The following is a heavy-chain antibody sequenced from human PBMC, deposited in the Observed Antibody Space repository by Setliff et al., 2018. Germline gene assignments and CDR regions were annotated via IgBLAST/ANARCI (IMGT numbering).Heavy chain of an antibody. CDR1: GFSLSTSGMC. Sequence: SGPTLVNPTQTLTLTCTFSGFSLSTSGMCVSWIRQPPGKALEWRARIVWDDDKYYSTSLKTRLTISKDTSKNQVVLTMTNMDPVETATYYCARIYCSGGSCYLDYWGQGTLVTVSS. J-gene: IGHJ4*02. V-gene: IGHV2-70*11. CDR3: ARIYCSGGSCYLDY. CDR2: IVWDDDK. D-gene: IGHD2-15*01.